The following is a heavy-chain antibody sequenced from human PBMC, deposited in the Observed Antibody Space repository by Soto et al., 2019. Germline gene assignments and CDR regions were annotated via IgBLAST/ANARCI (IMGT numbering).Heavy chain of an antibody. Sequence: GESLKISCKGSGYSFAGYWITWVRQKPGKGLEWMGRIDPSDSQTYYSPSFRGHVTISATKSITTVFLQWSSLRASDTAMYYCARQVYDSDTGPNFQYYFDSWGQGTLVTVSS. V-gene: IGHV5-10-1*01. D-gene: IGHD3-22*01. CDR2: IDPSDSQT. CDR3: ARQVYDSDTGPNFQYYFDS. CDR1: GYSFAGYW. J-gene: IGHJ4*02.